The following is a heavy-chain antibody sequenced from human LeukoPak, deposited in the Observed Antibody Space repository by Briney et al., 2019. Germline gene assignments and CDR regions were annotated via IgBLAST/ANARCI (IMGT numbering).Heavy chain of an antibody. CDR1: GFPFIEYS. CDR2: IGIDSGNT. CDR3: ARDHNYAFDN. D-gene: IGHD1-1*01. V-gene: IGHV3-48*01. Sequence: PGGSLRLSCTASGFPFIEYSMNWVRQAPGKGLEWISNIGIDSGNTKYADSVRGRFTISADKAKNSLYLQMNSLRVEDTAVYYCARDHNYAFDNWGQGTLVSVAS. J-gene: IGHJ4*02.